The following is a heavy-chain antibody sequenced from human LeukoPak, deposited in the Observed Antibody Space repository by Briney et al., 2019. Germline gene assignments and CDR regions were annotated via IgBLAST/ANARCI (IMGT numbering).Heavy chain of an antibody. CDR3: TRRYYHDSSGYQSDF. D-gene: IGHD3-22*01. V-gene: IGHV3-73*01. CDR2: IRNRANSYAT. CDR1: GFTFSGSA. J-gene: IGHJ4*02. Sequence: GGSLRLSCAASGFTFSGSAMHWVRQASGKGLEWVGRIRNRANSYATSYDVSVKGRFTISRDDSKNTAYLQVNSLKTEDTAMYYCTRRYYHDSSGYQSDFWGQGTLVTVSS.